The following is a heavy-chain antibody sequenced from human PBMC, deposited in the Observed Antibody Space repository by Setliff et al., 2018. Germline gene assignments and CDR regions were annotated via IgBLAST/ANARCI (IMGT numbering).Heavy chain of an antibody. Sequence: PSETLSLTCTVSGGSISTYYWSWIRQPPGKGLEFIGYVYYSGLTNYDPSLKSRVTMSVDSSKNQFSLKLSSVTAADTAVYYCARGGTYRYFDYWGQGALVTVSS. J-gene: IGHJ4*02. V-gene: IGHV4-59*01. CDR2: VYYSGLT. CDR1: GGSISTYY. CDR3: ARGGTYRYFDY.